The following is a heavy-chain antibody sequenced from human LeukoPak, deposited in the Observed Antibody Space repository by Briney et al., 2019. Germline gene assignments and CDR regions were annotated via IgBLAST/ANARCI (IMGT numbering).Heavy chain of an antibody. CDR2: IKSKTDGGTT. CDR3: TTDPSYGGNPTGDY. CDR1: GFTFSNAW. J-gene: IGHJ4*02. Sequence: GGSLRLSCAASGFTFSNAWMSWVRQAPGKGLEWVGRIKSKTDGGTTDYAAPVKGRFTISRDDSKNTLYLQMNSLKTEDTAVYYCTTDPSYGGNPTGDYWGQGTLVTVSA. V-gene: IGHV3-15*01. D-gene: IGHD4-23*01.